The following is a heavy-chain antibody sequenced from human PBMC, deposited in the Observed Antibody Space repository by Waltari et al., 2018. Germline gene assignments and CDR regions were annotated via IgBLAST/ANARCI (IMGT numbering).Heavy chain of an antibody. V-gene: IGHV3-53*01. CDR1: EFTVRSTY. Sequence: EVQLVESGGGLIQPGGSLSLSCAAFEFTVRSTYMSWARQAPGKGLEWVSVIYSGGSTNYADSVKGRFSISRDNAKNTLYLQMNSLRAEDTAVYYCARGGSSGWHNFDYWGQGTLVTVSS. CDR2: IYSGGST. D-gene: IGHD6-19*01. J-gene: IGHJ4*02. CDR3: ARGGSSGWHNFDY.